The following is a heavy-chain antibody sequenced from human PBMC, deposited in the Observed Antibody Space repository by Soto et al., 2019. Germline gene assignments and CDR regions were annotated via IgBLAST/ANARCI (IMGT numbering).Heavy chain of an antibody. D-gene: IGHD3-22*01. V-gene: IGHV3-23*01. J-gene: IGHJ3*02. CDR2: ISGSGGST. Sequence: GGSLRLSCAASGFTFSSYAMSWVRQAPEKVLERVSAISGSGGSTYYADSVKGRFTISRDNSKNTLYLQMNSLRAEDTAVYYCAKDGIPRDYYYDSSGDGAFDIWGQGTMVTVSS. CDR3: AKDGIPRDYYYDSSGDGAFDI. CDR1: GFTFSSYA.